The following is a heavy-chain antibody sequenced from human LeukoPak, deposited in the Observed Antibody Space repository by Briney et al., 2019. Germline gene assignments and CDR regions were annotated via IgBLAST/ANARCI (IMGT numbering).Heavy chain of an antibody. Sequence: AASVKVSCKASGYTFTSYGMSWVRQAPGQGLEWMGWISAYNGNTNYAQKLQGRVTMTTDTSTSTAYMELRSLRSDDTAVYYCARSWCGGDCHWFDPWGQGTLVTVSS. CDR3: ARSWCGGDCHWFDP. CDR2: ISAYNGNT. CDR1: GYTFTSYG. D-gene: IGHD2-21*02. V-gene: IGHV1-18*01. J-gene: IGHJ5*02.